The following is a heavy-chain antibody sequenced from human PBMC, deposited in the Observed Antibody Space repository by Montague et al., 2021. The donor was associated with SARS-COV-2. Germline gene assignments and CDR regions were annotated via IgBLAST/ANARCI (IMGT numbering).Heavy chain of an antibody. J-gene: IGHJ6*02. CDR1: GASMKSYY. Sequence: SETLSLTCSVSGASMKSYYWTWVRQPPGKGLEWIGSIYYSGSTYYNPSLKSRVTISVDTSKNQFSLKLSSVTAADTAVYYCARLGRQQLVRLSGMDVWGQGTTVTVSS. CDR2: IYYSGST. V-gene: IGHV4-39*07. D-gene: IGHD6-13*01. CDR3: ARLGRQQLVRLSGMDV.